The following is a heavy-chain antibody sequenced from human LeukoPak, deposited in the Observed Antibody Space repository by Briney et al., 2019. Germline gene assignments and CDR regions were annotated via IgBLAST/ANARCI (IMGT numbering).Heavy chain of an antibody. CDR2: INHSGST. J-gene: IGHJ3*02. D-gene: IGHD1-26*01. V-gene: IGHV4-34*01. Sequence: SETLSLTRAVYGGSFSGYYWSWIRQPSGKGLEWIGEINHSGSTNYNPSLKSRVTISVDTSKNQFSLKLSSVTAADTAVYYCARGRSGSSTYDAFDIWGQGTMVTVSS. CDR1: GGSFSGYY. CDR3: ARGRSGSSTYDAFDI.